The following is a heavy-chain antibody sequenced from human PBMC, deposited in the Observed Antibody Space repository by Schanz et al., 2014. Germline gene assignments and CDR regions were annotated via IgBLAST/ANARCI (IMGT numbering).Heavy chain of an antibody. D-gene: IGHD1-26*01. CDR2: IYSSGST. Sequence: EVQLVESGGGLVQPGGSLRLSCGGSEFTVSRHYMSWVRQAPGKGPEWVSVIYSSGSTYYADSVKGRFSISTDDSKNTLYLQMNSRRAEDTAEYYCARLQKSVGWSMDVWGQGTMVTVSS. CDR3: ARLQKSVGWSMDV. J-gene: IGHJ6*02. V-gene: IGHV3-66*01. CDR1: EFTVSRHY.